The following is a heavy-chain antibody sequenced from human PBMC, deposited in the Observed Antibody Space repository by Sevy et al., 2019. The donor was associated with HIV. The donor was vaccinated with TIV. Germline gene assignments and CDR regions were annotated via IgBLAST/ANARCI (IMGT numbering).Heavy chain of an antibody. V-gene: IGHV3-23*01. Sequence: GGSLRLSCGASGFSFSNNAMNWVRQAPGKGPEWVSGSDSGGLTYYADSVKGRFTISRDNSMEMLFLQMNSLRPDDTAVYYCATGDTAMITDLDYWGQGTLVTVSS. D-gene: IGHD5-18*01. J-gene: IGHJ4*02. CDR2: SDSGGLT. CDR1: GFSFSNNA. CDR3: ATGDTAMITDLDY.